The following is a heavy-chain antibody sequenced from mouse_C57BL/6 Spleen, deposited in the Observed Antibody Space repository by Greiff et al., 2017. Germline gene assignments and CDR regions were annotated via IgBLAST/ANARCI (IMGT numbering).Heavy chain of an antibody. D-gene: IGHD2-5*01. CDR3: ARSWDNNYRDDEFAY. Sequence: QVQLQQSGAELMKPGASVKLSCKASGYTFTGYWMDWVKQRPGHGLEWIGEILPGGGSTNYNEKFKGKATFTADTSSNTAYMQLSSLTTEDSAIYYCARSWDNNYRDDEFAYWGQGTLVTVSA. V-gene: IGHV1-9*01. J-gene: IGHJ3*01. CDR1: GYTFTGYW. CDR2: ILPGGGST.